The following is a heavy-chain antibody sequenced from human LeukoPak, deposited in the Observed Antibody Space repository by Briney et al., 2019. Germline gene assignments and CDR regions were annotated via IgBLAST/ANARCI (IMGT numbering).Heavy chain of an antibody. J-gene: IGHJ4*02. CDR2: INPNSGGT. CDR3: ARESSGSYLY. CDR1: GYTFTGYY. D-gene: IGHD1-26*01. Sequence: GASVKVSCKASGYTFTGYYMHWVRQAPGQGLEWMGWINPNSGGTNYAQKFQGRVTMTRDTSISTAYMELSRLRSDDTAAYYCARESSGSYLYWGQGTLVTVSS. V-gene: IGHV1-2*02.